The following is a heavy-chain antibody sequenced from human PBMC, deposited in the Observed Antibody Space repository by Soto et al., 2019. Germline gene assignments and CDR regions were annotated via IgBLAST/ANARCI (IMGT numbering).Heavy chain of an antibody. J-gene: IGHJ4*02. CDR2: INPTSGGT. Sequence: ASVKVSCKASGYTFTDYYMHWVRHAPGQGLEWMGWINPTSGGTSYAQNFQGRVTMTRDTSISTAYMELSRLSSDDTAVYYCSRASAVAGGSSNSLPNDYWGQGTLVTVSS. V-gene: IGHV1-2*02. CDR1: GYTFTDYY. D-gene: IGHD6-19*01. CDR3: SRASAVAGGSSNSLPNDY.